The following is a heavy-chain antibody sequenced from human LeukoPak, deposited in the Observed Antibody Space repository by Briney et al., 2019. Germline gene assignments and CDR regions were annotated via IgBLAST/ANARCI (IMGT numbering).Heavy chain of an antibody. D-gene: IGHD3-3*01. J-gene: IGHJ5*02. V-gene: IGHV1-58*02. CDR1: GFTFTSSA. Sequence: SVKVSCKASGFTFTSSAMQWVRQARGQRLEWIGWIVVGSGNTNYAQKFRERVTITRDMSTSTAYMELSSLRSEDTAVYYCAAGAQVRGVIMFWFDPWGQGTLVTVSS. CDR3: AAGAQVRGVIMFWFDP. CDR2: IVVGSGNT.